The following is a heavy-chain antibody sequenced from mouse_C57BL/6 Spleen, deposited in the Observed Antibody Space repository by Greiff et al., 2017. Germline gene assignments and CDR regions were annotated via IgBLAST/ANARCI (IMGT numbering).Heavy chain of an antibody. Sequence: EVKLVESGGGLVQPGGSMKLSCAASGFTFSDAWMDWVRQSPEKGLEWVAEIRNKANNHATYYAESVKGRFTISRDDSKSSVYLQMNSVGAEDTGIYYCTRLRRSYWYFDVWGTGTTVTVSS. CDR1: GFTFSDAW. V-gene: IGHV6-6*01. D-gene: IGHD2-12*01. CDR2: IRNKANNHAT. J-gene: IGHJ1*03. CDR3: TRLRRSYWYFDV.